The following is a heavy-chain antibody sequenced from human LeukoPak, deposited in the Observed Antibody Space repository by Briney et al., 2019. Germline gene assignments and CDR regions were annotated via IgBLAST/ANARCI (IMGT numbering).Heavy chain of an antibody. V-gene: IGHV4-31*03. J-gene: IGHJ5*02. CDR2: IYYSGST. Sequence: SETLSLTCTVSGGSISSGGYYWSWIRQHPGKGLEWIGYIYYSGSTYYNPSLKSRVTISVDTSKNQFSLKLSSVTAADTAVYYCAGGAAAGTLSWGQGTLVTVSS. CDR1: GGSISSGGYY. CDR3: AGGAAAGTLS. D-gene: IGHD6-13*01.